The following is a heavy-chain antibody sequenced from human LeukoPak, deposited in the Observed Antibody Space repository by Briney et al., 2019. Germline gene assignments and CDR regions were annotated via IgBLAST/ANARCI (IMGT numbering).Heavy chain of an antibody. V-gene: IGHV4-59*01. Sequence: PSETLSLTCTVSGGSISSYYWSWTRQPPGKGLEWIGYIYYSGSTNYNPSLKSRVTISVDTSKNQFSLKLSSVTAADTAVYYCAREGTWAWFDPWGQGTLVTVSS. D-gene: IGHD7-27*01. CDR1: GGSISSYY. J-gene: IGHJ5*02. CDR2: IYYSGST. CDR3: AREGTWAWFDP.